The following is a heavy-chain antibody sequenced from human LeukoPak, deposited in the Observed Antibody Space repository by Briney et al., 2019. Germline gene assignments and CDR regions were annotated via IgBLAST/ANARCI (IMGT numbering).Heavy chain of an antibody. J-gene: IGHJ4*02. CDR2: INHSGST. CDR3: ASNEARTGLYYFDY. D-gene: IGHD6-6*01. V-gene: IGHV4-34*01. Sequence: KASETLSLTCAVYGGSFSGYYWSWIRQPPGKGLEWIGEINHSGSTNYNPSLKSRVTISVDTSKNQFSLKLSSVTATDTAVYYCASNEARTGLYYFDYWGQGTLVTVSS. CDR1: GGSFSGYY.